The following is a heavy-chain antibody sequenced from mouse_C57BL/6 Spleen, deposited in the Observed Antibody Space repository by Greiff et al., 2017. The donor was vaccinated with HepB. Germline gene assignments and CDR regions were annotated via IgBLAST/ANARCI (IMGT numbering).Heavy chain of an antibody. Sequence: EVHLVESGGGLVKPGGSLKLSCAASGFTFSSYAMSWVRQTPEKRLEWVATISDGGSYTYYPDNVKGRFTISRDNAKNNLYLQMSHLKSEDTAMYYGARGGGFAYWGQGTLVTVSA. CDR2: ISDGGSYT. J-gene: IGHJ3*01. CDR3: ARGGGFAY. CDR1: GFTFSSYA. V-gene: IGHV5-4*01.